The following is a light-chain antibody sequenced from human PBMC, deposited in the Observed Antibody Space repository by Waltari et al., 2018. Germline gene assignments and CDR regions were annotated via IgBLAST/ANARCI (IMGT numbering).Light chain of an antibody. J-gene: IGLJ1*01. CDR2: ETN. CDR1: SSDIGRYNF. V-gene: IGLV2-23*01. Sequence: QSALTQPASVSGSPGQSITISCPGSSSDIGRYNFVSWFQQYPGKAPKLMIYETNKRPSGVSNRFSGSKSGNTASLTISGLQAEDEADYYCCAYAGPTFYVFATGTKVTVL. CDR3: CAYAGPTFYV.